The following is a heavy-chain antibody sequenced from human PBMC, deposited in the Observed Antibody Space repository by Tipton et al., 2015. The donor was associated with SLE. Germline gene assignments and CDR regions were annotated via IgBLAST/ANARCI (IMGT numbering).Heavy chain of an antibody. CDR2: IYYSGST. CDR1: GGSISSGGYY. J-gene: IGHJ4*02. Sequence: LRLSCTVSGGSISSGGYYWSWIRQHPGKGLEWIGYIYYSGSTYYDPSLKSRVTISFDTSQNEFSLRVRSVTAADTAAYYCARGYDPFDYWGQGTLVTVSS. D-gene: IGHD2-2*01. V-gene: IGHV4-31*03. CDR3: ARGYDPFDY.